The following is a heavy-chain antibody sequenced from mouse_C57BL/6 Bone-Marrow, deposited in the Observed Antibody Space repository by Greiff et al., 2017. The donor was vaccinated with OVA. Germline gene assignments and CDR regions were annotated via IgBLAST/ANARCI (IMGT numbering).Heavy chain of an antibody. Sequence: EVKVVESGGGLVQPGESLKLSCESNEYEFPSHDMSWVRKTPEKRLELVAAINSDGGSTYYPDTMERRFIISRDNTKKTLYLQMSRLRSEDTALYYCARLSTGYWYFDVWGTGTTVTVSS. V-gene: IGHV5-2*01. CDR2: INSDGGST. D-gene: IGHD4-1*01. CDR1: EYEFPSHD. J-gene: IGHJ1*03. CDR3: ARLSTGYWYFDV.